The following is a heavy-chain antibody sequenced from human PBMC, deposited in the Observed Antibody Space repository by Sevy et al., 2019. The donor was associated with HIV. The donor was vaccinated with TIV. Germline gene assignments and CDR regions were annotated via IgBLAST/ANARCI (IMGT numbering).Heavy chain of an antibody. Sequence: EGSLRLSCAASGFIFSDYYMSWIRQAPGKGLEWVSYIRGSGNTIYYTDSVKGRFTISRDNAKDSLYLQMNSLRAEDTAVYYCARAGGSWALRYWGQGSLVTVSS. CDR1: GFIFSDYY. CDR2: IRGSGNTI. J-gene: IGHJ4*02. D-gene: IGHD1-26*01. V-gene: IGHV3-11*01. CDR3: ARAGGSWALRY.